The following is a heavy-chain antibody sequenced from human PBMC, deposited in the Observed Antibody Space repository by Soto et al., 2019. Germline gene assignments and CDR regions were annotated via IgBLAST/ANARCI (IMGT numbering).Heavy chain of an antibody. J-gene: IGHJ5*01. V-gene: IGHV3-48*03. CDR1: GFNFRMYE. Sequence: SLRLSCQASGFNFRMYEMHWVRKAPGKGLEWVSYTSSSGLTTYYADFAEGRFTISRDNAKDSLYLHLNSLRVGDTAVYYCARYGTRGDWWGLGTQVTVSS. CDR3: ARYGTRGDW. D-gene: IGHD3-10*01. CDR2: TSSSGLTT.